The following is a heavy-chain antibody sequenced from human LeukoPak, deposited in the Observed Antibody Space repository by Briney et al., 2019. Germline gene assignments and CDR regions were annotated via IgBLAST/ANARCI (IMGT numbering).Heavy chain of an antibody. CDR3: AREAEYYYHSSGYYSLFDY. J-gene: IGHJ4*02. Sequence: SETLSLTCTASGASISTYYWSWIRQPPGEGLEWIGYIYYSGSTDYNPSLKSRVTISVDMSKNQFSLKLSSVTAADTAVYYCAREAEYYYHSSGYYSLFDYWGQGTLVTVSS. CDR2: IYYSGST. V-gene: IGHV4-59*12. D-gene: IGHD3-22*01. CDR1: GASISTYY.